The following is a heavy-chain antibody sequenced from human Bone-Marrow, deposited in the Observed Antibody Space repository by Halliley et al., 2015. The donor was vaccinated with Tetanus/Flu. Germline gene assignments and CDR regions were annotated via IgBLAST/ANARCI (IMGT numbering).Heavy chain of an antibody. J-gene: IGHJ4*02. CDR3: AVGTGRSDFDY. CDR2: KGKTDRGTR. V-gene: IGHV3-15*01. Sequence: KGKTDRGTRDFAAPVKGRVTISRDDSKNTVYLEMNSLKTEDTGVYYCAVGTGRSDFDYWGQGTLVSVSS. D-gene: IGHD2-21*02.